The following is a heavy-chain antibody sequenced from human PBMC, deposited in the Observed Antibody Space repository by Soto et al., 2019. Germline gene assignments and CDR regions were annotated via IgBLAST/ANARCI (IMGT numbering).Heavy chain of an antibody. CDR2: INPNSGGT. V-gene: IGHV1-2*02. CDR1: GYTFTGYY. J-gene: IGHJ5*02. Sequence: ASVKVSCKASGYTFTGYYMHWVRQAPGQGLEWMGWINPNSGGTNYAQKFQGRVTMTRDTCISTAYMELSRLRSDDTAVYYCARVRITMVRGVRAPNWFDPWGQGPLVTV. D-gene: IGHD3-10*01. CDR3: ARVRITMVRGVRAPNWFDP.